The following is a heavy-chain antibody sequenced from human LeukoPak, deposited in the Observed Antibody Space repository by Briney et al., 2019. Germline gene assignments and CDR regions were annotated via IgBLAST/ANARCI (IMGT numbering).Heavy chain of an antibody. Sequence: ASVKVSCTASGYTFTGYYMHWVRQAPGQGLEWMGWINPNSGGTNYAQKFQGRVTMTRDTSISTAYMELSRLRSDDTAVYYCARFGVTINWFDPWGQGTLVTVSS. CDR1: GYTFTGYY. CDR2: INPNSGGT. J-gene: IGHJ5*02. CDR3: ARFGVTINWFDP. D-gene: IGHD2-21*02. V-gene: IGHV1-2*02.